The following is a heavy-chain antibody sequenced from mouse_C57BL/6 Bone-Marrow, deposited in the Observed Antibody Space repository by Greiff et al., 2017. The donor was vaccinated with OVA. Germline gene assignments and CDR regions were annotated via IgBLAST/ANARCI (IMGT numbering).Heavy chain of an antibody. D-gene: IGHD2-5*01. J-gene: IGHJ2*01. Sequence: EVQLVESGGGLVQPGGSMKLSCAASGFTFSDAWMDWVRQSPEKGLEWVAEIRNKANNHATYYAESVKGRFTISRDDSKSSVYLQMNSLRAEDTGIYYCTGYYSNFGGDYWGQGTTLTVSS. CDR2: IRNKANNHAT. CDR1: GFTFSDAW. V-gene: IGHV6-6*01. CDR3: TGYYSNFGGDY.